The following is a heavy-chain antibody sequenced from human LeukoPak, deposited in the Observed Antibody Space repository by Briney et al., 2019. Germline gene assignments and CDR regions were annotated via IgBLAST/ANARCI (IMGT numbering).Heavy chain of an antibody. D-gene: IGHD3-10*01. V-gene: IGHV5-10-1*01. J-gene: IGHJ4*02. CDR2: IDPSDSYT. CDR3: ARSLLWFGEFPDYFDY. Sequence: GESLRISCKGSGYSFTSYWISWVRQMPGKGLEWMGRIDPSDSYTNYSPSFQGHVTISADKSISTAYLQWSSLKASDTAMYYCARSLLWFGEFPDYFDYWGQGTLVTVSS. CDR1: GYSFTSYW.